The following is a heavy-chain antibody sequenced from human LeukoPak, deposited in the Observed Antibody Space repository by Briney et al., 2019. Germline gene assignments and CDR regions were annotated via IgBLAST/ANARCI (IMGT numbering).Heavy chain of an antibody. CDR1: GFTFSSYA. D-gene: IGHD4-17*01. V-gene: IGHV3-23*01. Sequence: GGSLRLSCAASGFTFSSYAMSWVRQAPGKGLEWVSAISGSGGSTSYADSVKGRFTISRDNSKNTLYLQMNSLRAEDTAVYYCAEGDDYGDYKDAFDIWGQGTMVTVSS. CDR3: AEGDDYGDYKDAFDI. CDR2: ISGSGGST. J-gene: IGHJ3*02.